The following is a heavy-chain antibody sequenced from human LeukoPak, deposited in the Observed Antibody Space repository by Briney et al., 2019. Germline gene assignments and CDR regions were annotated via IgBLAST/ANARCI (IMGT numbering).Heavy chain of an antibody. CDR3: ARGAYYDILTGYSPGTFDY. CDR2: IYTSGST. D-gene: IGHD3-9*01. V-gene: IGHV4-4*07. J-gene: IGHJ4*02. CDR1: GGSISSYY. Sequence: SETLSLTCTVSGGSISSYYWSWIRQPPGKGLEWIGRIYTSGSTNYNPSLKSRVTISVDTSKNQFSLKLSSVTAADTAVYYCARGAYYDILTGYSPGTFDYWGQGTLVTVSS.